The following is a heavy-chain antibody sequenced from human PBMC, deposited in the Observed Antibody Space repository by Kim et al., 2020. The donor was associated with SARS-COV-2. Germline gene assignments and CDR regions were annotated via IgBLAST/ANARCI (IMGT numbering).Heavy chain of an antibody. D-gene: IGHD3-10*01. V-gene: IGHV5-51*01. Sequence: GESLKISCKGSGYIFAGYWIGWVRQMPGKGLEWMGMIYPGDSDTRYSPSFQGQVTISADKSISAAYLQWSSLKASDTAMYYCARGEVVRGVIWLDPWGQGTLVTVSS. CDR3: ARGEVVRGVIWLDP. CDR2: IYPGDSDT. CDR1: GYIFAGYW. J-gene: IGHJ5*02.